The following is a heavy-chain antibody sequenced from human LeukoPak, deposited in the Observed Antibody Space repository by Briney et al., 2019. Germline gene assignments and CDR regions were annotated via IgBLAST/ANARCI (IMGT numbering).Heavy chain of an antibody. CDR1: GFTFSSYW. CDR3: AKDMGSYASVFQH. J-gene: IGHJ1*01. CDR2: INSDGSST. V-gene: IGHV3-74*01. Sequence: GGSLRLSCAASGFTFSSYWMHWVRQAPGKGLEWVSRINSDGSSTSYADSVKGRFTISRDNAKNTLYLQMNSLRAEDTAVYYCAKDMGSYASVFQHWGQGTLVTVSS. D-gene: IGHD1-26*01.